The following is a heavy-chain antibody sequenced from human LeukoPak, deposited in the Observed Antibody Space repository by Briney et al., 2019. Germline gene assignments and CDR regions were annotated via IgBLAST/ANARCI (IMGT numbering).Heavy chain of an antibody. Sequence: GESLKISCKGSGFTFTEYWIGWVRQVPGEGLEWMGIIYPPDSQTLYSPSFQGHVTISADKPITTLYLQWSSLKVSDTAMYYCAKRRRDQLLLGDWFDPWGQGTLVTVSS. V-gene: IGHV5-51*01. CDR2: IYPPDSQT. CDR3: AKRRRDQLLLGDWFDP. CDR1: GFTFTEYW. D-gene: IGHD3-16*01. J-gene: IGHJ5*02.